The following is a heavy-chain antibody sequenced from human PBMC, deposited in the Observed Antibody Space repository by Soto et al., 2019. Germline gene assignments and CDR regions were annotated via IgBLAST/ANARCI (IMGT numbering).Heavy chain of an antibody. J-gene: IGHJ6*02. CDR3: ARYDSSGYYWHYYYYGMDV. Sequence: EVQLLESGGGLVKPGGSLRLSCAASGFTFSTYSMNWVRQAPGKGLEWVSSISSSSSYIYYADSVKGRFTISRDNAKXXLXXQLNSLRDEDTAVYYCARYDSSGYYWHYYYYGMDVWGQGTTVTVSS. D-gene: IGHD3-22*01. V-gene: IGHV3-21*02. CDR1: GFTFSTYS. CDR2: ISSSSSYI.